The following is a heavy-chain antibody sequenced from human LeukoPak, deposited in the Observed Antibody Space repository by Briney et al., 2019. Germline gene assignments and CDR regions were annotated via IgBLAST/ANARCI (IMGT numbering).Heavy chain of an antibody. CDR3: ARNLESGSFYGSFVY. J-gene: IGHJ4*02. D-gene: IGHD1-26*01. CDR2: ISNDGSKK. Sequence: GGSLRLSCAASGFTFSSYGMHWVRQAPGKGLDWVAVISNDGSKKCYADSVKGRFTISRDNSKNTLSLQVSSLRTEDTAVYYCARNLESGSFYGSFVYWGQGSLVTVSS. V-gene: IGHV3-30*03. CDR1: GFTFSSYG.